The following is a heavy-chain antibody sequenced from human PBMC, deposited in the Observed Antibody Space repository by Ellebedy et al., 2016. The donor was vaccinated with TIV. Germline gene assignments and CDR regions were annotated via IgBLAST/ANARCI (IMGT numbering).Heavy chain of an antibody. J-gene: IGHJ5*02. CDR2: IYQDGSDQ. D-gene: IGHD4-17*01. CDR3: ARRGSYGDYAVQVNSWFDP. V-gene: IGHV3-7*01. Sequence: GESLKISCAASGFSFRSYWMSWVRQAPGKGLEWVANIYQDGSDQYYVDSVKGRFTISRDNANNSLFLQMNSLRAEDTAVHYCARRGSYGDYAVQVNSWFDPWGRGTLVTVSS. CDR1: GFSFRSYW.